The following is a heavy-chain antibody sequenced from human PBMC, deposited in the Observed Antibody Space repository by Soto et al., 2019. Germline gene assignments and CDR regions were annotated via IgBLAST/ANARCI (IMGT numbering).Heavy chain of an antibody. J-gene: IGHJ5*01. V-gene: IGHV4-61*01. Sequence: PXATLSLPCAVSGASFSDGSYFWSWIRQPPGKGLEWLGYLSYGGSTRYNPSLKSRVTISSDTSKNQFSLRPFSVTAADTALYYCARANGYSSTWYDSWGQGQLVSVSS. CDR2: LSYGGST. D-gene: IGHD6-13*01. CDR3: ARANGYSSTWYDS. CDR1: GASFSDGSYF.